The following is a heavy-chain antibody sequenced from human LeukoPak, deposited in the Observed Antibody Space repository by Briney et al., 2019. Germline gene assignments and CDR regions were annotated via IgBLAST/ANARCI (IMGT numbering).Heavy chain of an antibody. CDR3: ARRGIAVAGDFDY. J-gene: IGHJ4*02. D-gene: IGHD6-19*01. CDR1: LGTLSSYA. CDR2: IIPILGIA. Sequence: SVKVSCKPSLGTLSSYAIIWVRQAPRQGLEWIGRIIPILGIANYAQKFQGRVTITADKSTSTAYMELSSLRSEDTAVSYCARRGIAVAGDFDYWGQGTLVTVSS. V-gene: IGHV1-69*04.